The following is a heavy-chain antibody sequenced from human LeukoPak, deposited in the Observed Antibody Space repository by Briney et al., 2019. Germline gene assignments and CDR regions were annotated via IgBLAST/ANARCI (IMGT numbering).Heavy chain of an antibody. Sequence: SQTLSLTCTVSGGSISSGSYYWSWIRQPAGKGLEWIGRIYTSGSTNYNPSLKSRVTISVDTSKNQFSLKLSSVTAADTAVYYCARNRIAAALDYYMDVWGKGTTVTVSS. V-gene: IGHV4-61*02. CDR3: ARNRIAAALDYYMDV. CDR2: IYTSGST. CDR1: GGSISSGSYY. D-gene: IGHD6-13*01. J-gene: IGHJ6*03.